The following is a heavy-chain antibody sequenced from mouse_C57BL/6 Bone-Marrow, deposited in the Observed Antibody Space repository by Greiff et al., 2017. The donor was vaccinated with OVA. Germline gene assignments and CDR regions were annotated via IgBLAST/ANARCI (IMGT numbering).Heavy chain of an antibody. Sequence: EVQLVASGGGLVQPKGSLKLSCAASGFSFNTYAMNWVRQAPGKGLEWVARIRSKSNNYATYYADSVKDRFTISRDDSESMLYLQMNNLKTEDTAMYYCVRHGGVPFADWGQGTLVTVSA. J-gene: IGHJ3*01. CDR2: IRSKSNNYAT. V-gene: IGHV10-1*01. CDR1: GFSFNTYA. CDR3: VRHGGVPFAD.